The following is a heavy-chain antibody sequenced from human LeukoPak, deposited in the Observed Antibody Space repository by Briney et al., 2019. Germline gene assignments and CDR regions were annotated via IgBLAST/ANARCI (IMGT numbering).Heavy chain of an antibody. Sequence: GGSLRLSCAASGFTFSDYYMSWIRQAPGKGLEWVSYISSSGSTIYYADSVKGRFTISRDNAKNSLSLQMNSLRAEDMAVYYCARGHYDILNWFDPWGPGTLVTVSS. V-gene: IGHV3-11*01. J-gene: IGHJ5*02. CDR3: ARGHYDILNWFDP. CDR2: ISSSGSTI. D-gene: IGHD3-9*01. CDR1: GFTFSDYY.